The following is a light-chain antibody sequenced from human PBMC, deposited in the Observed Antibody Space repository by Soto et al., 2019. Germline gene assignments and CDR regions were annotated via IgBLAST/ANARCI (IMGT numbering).Light chain of an antibody. CDR2: GAD. J-gene: IGKJ2*01. CDR1: QSVRNSY. Sequence: EIVLTQFPDTLSLSPGERATLSCRASQSVRNSYFAWYQQRPGQAPRLLIYGADSRTTGIPDRFSGSGSATDFSLPISSLEHEDFAVYYCQQYGSSPRYTFGQGTKLEI. V-gene: IGKV3-20*01. CDR3: QQYGSSPRYT.